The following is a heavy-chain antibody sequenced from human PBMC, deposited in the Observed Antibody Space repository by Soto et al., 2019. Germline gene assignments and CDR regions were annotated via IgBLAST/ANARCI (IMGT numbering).Heavy chain of an antibody. Sequence: QVQLVQSGAEVKKPGSSVKVSCKASGYTFTSYDINWVRQATGQGLEWMGWMNPNSGTTGYAQKFQGRVTMTRNTSISTAYMELSSLRSEDTAVYYCARGGVFFFAAPTNPFDYWGQGTLGTVSS. CDR1: GYTFTSYD. CDR2: MNPNSGTT. CDR3: ARGGVFFFAAPTNPFDY. J-gene: IGHJ4*02. V-gene: IGHV1-8*01. D-gene: IGHD3-10*01.